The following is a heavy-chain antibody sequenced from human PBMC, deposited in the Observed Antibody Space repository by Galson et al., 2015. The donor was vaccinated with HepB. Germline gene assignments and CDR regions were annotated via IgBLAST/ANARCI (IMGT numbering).Heavy chain of an antibody. Sequence: SLRLSCAASGFTFSSYSMNWVRQAPGKGLEWVSYISSSSSTIYYADSVKGRFTISRDNAKNSLYLQMNSLRAEDTAVYYCARSRESAGYLVYYYYYGMDVWGQGTTVTVSS. CDR1: GFTFSSYS. CDR2: ISSSSSTI. J-gene: IGHJ6*02. D-gene: IGHD6-13*01. CDR3: ARSRESAGYLVYYYYYGMDV. V-gene: IGHV3-48*01.